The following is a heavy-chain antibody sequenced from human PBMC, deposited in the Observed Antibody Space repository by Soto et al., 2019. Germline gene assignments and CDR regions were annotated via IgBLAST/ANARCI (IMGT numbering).Heavy chain of an antibody. CDR2: ISAYNGNT. V-gene: IGHV1-18*01. J-gene: IGHJ6*02. CDR1: GYTFTSYG. Sequence: GASGKVSCKASGYTFTSYGISWVRQAPGQGVEWMGWISAYNGNTNYAQKLQGRVTMTTDTSTSTAYMELRSLRSDDTAVYYCARDLWGLDYSNARAMDVWGQGTTVTVSS. CDR3: ARDLWGLDYSNARAMDV. D-gene: IGHD4-4*01.